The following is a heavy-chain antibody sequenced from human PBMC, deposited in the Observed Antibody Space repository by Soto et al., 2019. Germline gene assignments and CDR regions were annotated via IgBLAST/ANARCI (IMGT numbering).Heavy chain of an antibody. Sequence: SETLSLTCTVSGGSISSSSYYWGWIRQPPGKGLEWIGEIYHSGSTNYNPSLKSRVTISVDKSKNQFSLKLSSVTAADTAVYYCARGSGGYDYWGQGTLVTVSS. CDR3: ARGSGGYDY. V-gene: IGHV4-39*07. J-gene: IGHJ4*02. CDR2: IYHSGST. D-gene: IGHD3-10*01. CDR1: GGSISSSSYY.